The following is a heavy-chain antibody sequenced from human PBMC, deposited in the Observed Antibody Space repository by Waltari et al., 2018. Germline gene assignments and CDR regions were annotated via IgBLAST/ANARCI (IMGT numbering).Heavy chain of an antibody. V-gene: IGHV3-9*03. CDR3: AKGVGYYGSGSFDY. J-gene: IGHJ4*02. D-gene: IGHD3-10*01. CDR2: ISWNSGSI. CDR1: GFTFDDYA. Sequence: EVQLVESGGGLVQPGRSLRLSCAASGFTFDDYAMHWVRQAPGKGLEWVSGISWNSGSIGYADSVRGRFTISRDNAKNSLYLQMNSLRAEDMALYYCAKGVGYYGSGSFDYWGQGTLVTVSS.